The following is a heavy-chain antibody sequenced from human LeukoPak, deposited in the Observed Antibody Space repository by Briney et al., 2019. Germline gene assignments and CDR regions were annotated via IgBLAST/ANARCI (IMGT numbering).Heavy chain of an antibody. CDR1: GYTFTSYY. Sequence: GASVKVSCKASGYTFTSYYMHWVRQAPGQGLEWMGIINPSGGSTSYAQKFQGRVTMTRDTSTSTAYMELSSLRSEDTAVYYCARDSQVAARGYYFDYWGQGTLVTVSS. V-gene: IGHV1-46*01. CDR2: INPSGGST. J-gene: IGHJ4*02. CDR3: ARDSQVAARGYYFDY. D-gene: IGHD2-15*01.